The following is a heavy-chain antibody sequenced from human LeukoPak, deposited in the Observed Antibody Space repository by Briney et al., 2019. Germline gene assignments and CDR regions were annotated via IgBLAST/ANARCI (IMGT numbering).Heavy chain of an antibody. CDR1: GFTFSSYA. D-gene: IGHD3-10*01. Sequence: GGSLRLSCAASGFTFSSYAMSWVRQATGKGLEWVSAISGSGGSTYYADSVKGRFTISRDNSKKTLYLQMNSLRAEDPAVYYCAKDKDGFGELLDYWGQGTLVTVSS. CDR2: ISGSGGST. J-gene: IGHJ4*02. CDR3: AKDKDGFGELLDY. V-gene: IGHV3-23*01.